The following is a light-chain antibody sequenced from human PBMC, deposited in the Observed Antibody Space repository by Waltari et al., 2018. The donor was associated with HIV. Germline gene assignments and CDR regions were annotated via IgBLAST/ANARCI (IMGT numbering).Light chain of an antibody. CDR3: ASYTVNSTGV. Sequence: QSALSQPASVSASPGQSVAISCSGSASDIGRHNYVSWYQQHPDKTPRLILFDVNNRPSGISDRFSGSKSGTTASLTISTVETDDEADYYCASYTVNSTGVFGSGTKLTVL. CDR1: ASDIGRHNY. V-gene: IGLV2-14*03. J-gene: IGLJ1*01. CDR2: DVN.